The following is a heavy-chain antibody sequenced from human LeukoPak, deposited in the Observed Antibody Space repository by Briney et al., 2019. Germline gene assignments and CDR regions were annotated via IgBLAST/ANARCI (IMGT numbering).Heavy chain of an antibody. J-gene: IGHJ4*02. CDR2: ISYDGSSK. CDR1: GFTFSSYA. V-gene: IGHV3-30*04. Sequence: GGSLRLSCAASGFTFSSYAMHWVRQAPGKGLEWVAGISYDGSSKHYADSVKGRVTISRDSSKNTLYLQMNSLRAEDTAVYYCARDSVRGSFYGYFDYWGQGTLVTVSS. CDR3: ARDSVRGSFYGYFDY. D-gene: IGHD1-26*01.